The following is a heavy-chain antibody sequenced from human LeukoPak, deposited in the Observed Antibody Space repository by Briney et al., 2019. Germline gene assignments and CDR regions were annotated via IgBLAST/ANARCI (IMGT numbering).Heavy chain of an antibody. CDR1: GFTFSAYA. V-gene: IGHV3-23*03. CDR3: AKDKSAVVVAWFDP. CDR2: IYSGGST. D-gene: IGHD2-15*01. Sequence: GGSLRLSCAASGFTFSAYAMNWVRQAPGKGLEWVSVIYSGGSTYYADSVKGRFTISRDNSKNTLYLQMNSLRAEDTAVYYCAKDKSAVVVAWFDPWGQGTLVTVSS. J-gene: IGHJ5*02.